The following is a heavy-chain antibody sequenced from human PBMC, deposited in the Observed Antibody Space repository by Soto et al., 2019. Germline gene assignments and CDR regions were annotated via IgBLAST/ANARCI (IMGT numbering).Heavy chain of an antibody. CDR1: GFTFTSSA. V-gene: IGHV1-58*01. J-gene: IGHJ6*02. D-gene: IGHD2-15*01. CDR2: IVVGSGST. CDR3: AADDCSGGSCSFSYYGMDV. Sequence: ASVKVSCKASGFTFTSSAVQWVRQARGQRLEWIGWIVVGSGSTNYAHKFQERVTITRDMSTSTAYMELSSLRSEDTAVYYCAADDCSGGSCSFSYYGMDVWG.